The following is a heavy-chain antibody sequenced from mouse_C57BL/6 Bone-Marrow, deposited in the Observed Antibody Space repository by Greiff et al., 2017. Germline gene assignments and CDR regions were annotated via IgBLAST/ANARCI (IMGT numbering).Heavy chain of an antibody. CDR3: ARGYYYGSSYYRFAY. V-gene: IGHV1-61*01. CDR2: IYPSDSET. J-gene: IGHJ3*01. CDR1: GYTFTSYW. D-gene: IGHD1-1*01. Sequence: QVQLKQPGAELVRPGSSVKLSCKASGYTFTSYWMDWVKQRPGQGLEWIGNIYPSDSETHYNQQFKDKATLTVDKSSSTAYMQLSSLTSEDSAVYYWARGYYYGSSYYRFAYWGQGTLVTVSA.